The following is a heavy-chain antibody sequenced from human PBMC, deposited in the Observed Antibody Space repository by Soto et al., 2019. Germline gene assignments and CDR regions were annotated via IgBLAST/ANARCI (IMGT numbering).Heavy chain of an antibody. V-gene: IGHV1-18*01. CDR3: ARVPPEKWLHYYYYYGMDV. Sequence: GASVKVSCKASGYTFTSYGISWVRQAPGQGLEWMGWISAYNGNTNYAQKLQGRVTMTTDTSTSTAYMELRSLRSDDTAVYYCARVPPEKWLHYYYYYGMDVWGQGTTVTVSS. CDR1: GYTFTSYG. D-gene: IGHD5-12*01. J-gene: IGHJ6*02. CDR2: ISAYNGNT.